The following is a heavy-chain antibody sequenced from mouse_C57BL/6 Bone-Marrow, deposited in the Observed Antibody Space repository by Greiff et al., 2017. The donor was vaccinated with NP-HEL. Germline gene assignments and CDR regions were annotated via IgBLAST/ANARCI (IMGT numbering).Heavy chain of an antibody. D-gene: IGHD1-1*01. V-gene: IGHV1-76*01. J-gene: IGHJ2*01. CDR1: GYTFTDYY. CDR2: IYPGSGTT. CDR3: ARYGYYYGSSLNY. Sequence: QVQLQQSGAELVRPGASVKLSCKASGYTFTDYYINWVKQRPGQGLEWIARIYPGSGTTYYNEKFKGKATLTAETSSSSAYMQRSSLTSEDSAVYFWARYGYYYGSSLNYWGQGTTLTVSS.